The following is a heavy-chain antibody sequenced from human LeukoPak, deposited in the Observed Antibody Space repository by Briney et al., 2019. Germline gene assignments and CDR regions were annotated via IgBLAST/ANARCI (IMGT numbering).Heavy chain of an antibody. V-gene: IGHV3-30*18. J-gene: IGHJ4*02. CDR1: GITFSSYG. Sequence: PGGSLRLSCGASGITFSSYGMRWVRQAPGKGLEWVASISSDGSNKYYADSVKGRITISRDNSKNTLYLQMNSLRIEDTAVYYCAKGGEVSSWYKRLKLYFDYWGQGTLVTVSS. CDR3: AKGGEVSSWYKRLKLYFDY. D-gene: IGHD6-13*01. CDR2: ISSDGSNK.